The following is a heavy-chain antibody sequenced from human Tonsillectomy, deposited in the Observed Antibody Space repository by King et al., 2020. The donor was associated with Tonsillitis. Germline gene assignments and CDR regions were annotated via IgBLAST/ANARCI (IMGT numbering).Heavy chain of an antibody. CDR1: GYTFTSYY. J-gene: IGHJ3*02. CDR2: INPSGGST. CDR3: ARDSVPTYSGSPHAGAFDI. V-gene: IGHV1-46*01. Sequence: VQLVESGAEVKKPGASVKVSCKASGYTFTSYYMHWVRQAPGQGLEWMGIINPSGGSTSSAQEFQGRVTMTRDTSTSTVYMELSSLRSEDTAVYYCARDSVPTYSGSPHAGAFDIWGQGQMDTVSS. D-gene: IGHD5-12*01.